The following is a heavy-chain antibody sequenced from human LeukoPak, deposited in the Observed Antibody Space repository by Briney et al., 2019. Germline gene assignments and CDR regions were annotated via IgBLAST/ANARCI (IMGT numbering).Heavy chain of an antibody. Sequence: GGSLRLSCAASGFTFSSAWMSWVRQAPGKGLEWVSGINWNGGSTGYADSVKGRFTISRDNAKNSLYLQMNSLRAEDTALYYCARDCSGGSCQVRDYWGQGTLVTVSS. CDR1: GFTFSSAW. J-gene: IGHJ4*02. V-gene: IGHV3-20*04. D-gene: IGHD2-15*01. CDR2: INWNGGST. CDR3: ARDCSGGSCQVRDY.